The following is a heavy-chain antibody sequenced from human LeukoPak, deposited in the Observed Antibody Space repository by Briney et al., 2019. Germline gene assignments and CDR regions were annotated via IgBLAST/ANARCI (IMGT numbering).Heavy chain of an antibody. Sequence: GGSLRLSCAASGFIFSSYDMHWVRQATGKGLEWVSAIGTAGDTYYPGSVKGRFTISRENAKNSLYLQMNSLRAGDTAVYYCARGATMVRGPYYYGMDVWGQGTTVTVSS. CDR3: ARGATMVRGPYYYGMDV. V-gene: IGHV3-13*01. J-gene: IGHJ6*02. D-gene: IGHD3-10*01. CDR2: IGTAGDT. CDR1: GFIFSSYD.